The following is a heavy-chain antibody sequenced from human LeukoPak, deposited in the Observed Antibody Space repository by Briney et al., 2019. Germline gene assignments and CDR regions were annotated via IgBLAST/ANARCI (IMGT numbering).Heavy chain of an antibody. Sequence: ASVKVSCKTSGYTFTGYYMYWVRQAPGQGLAWMGWINPNSGDTDYAQKFQGRVTMTRDTSISTAYMELSRLRSDDTAVYYCARGRIAARPVYFQHWGQGTLVTVSS. CDR3: ARGRIAARPVYFQH. CDR1: GYTFTGYY. CDR2: INPNSGDT. J-gene: IGHJ1*01. D-gene: IGHD6-6*01. V-gene: IGHV1-2*02.